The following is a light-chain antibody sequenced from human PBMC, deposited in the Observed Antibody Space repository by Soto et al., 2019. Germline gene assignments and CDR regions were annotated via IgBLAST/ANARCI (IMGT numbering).Light chain of an antibody. V-gene: IGKV3-20*01. Sequence: EIVLTQSPGTLSLSPGERATLSCRASQSLSSSYLAWYQQKPAQAPRLLIYGASSRATGIPDRFSGSGSGTDFTLTISRLEPEDFAVYYCQQYGSSPRTFGQGTKVXIK. CDR1: QSLSSSY. J-gene: IGKJ1*01. CDR3: QQYGSSPRT. CDR2: GAS.